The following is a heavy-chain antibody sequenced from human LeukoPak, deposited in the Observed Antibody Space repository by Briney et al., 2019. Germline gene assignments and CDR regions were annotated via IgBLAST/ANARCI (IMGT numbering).Heavy chain of an antibody. CDR3: ARESYYYDSSEYHDAFDI. J-gene: IGHJ3*02. CDR2: INSDGSST. CDR1: GFTFSSYW. Sequence: GGSLRLSCAASGFTFSSYWMHRVRQAPGKGLVWVSRINSDGSSTSYADSVKGRFTISRDNAKNTLYLQMNSLGAEDTAVYYCARESYYYDSSEYHDAFDIWGQGTMVTVSS. V-gene: IGHV3-74*01. D-gene: IGHD3-22*01.